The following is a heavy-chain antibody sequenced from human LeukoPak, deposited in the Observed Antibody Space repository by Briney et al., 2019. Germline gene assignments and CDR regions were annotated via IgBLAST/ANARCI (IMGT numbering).Heavy chain of an antibody. CDR3: AKDVDY. CDR1: GFTVSSNY. J-gene: IGHJ4*02. V-gene: IGHV3-53*01. Sequence: GSLRLSCAASGFTVSSNYMTWVRQAPGKGLEWVSVIYSGGSTYYADSVKGRFTISRDNFQNKVYLQMNSLRAEDTAVYYCAKDVDYWGQGTLVTVSS. CDR2: IYSGGST.